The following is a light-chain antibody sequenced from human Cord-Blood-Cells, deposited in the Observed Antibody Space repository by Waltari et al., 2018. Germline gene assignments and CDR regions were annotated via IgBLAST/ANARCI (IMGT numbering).Light chain of an antibody. V-gene: IGLV2-8*01. J-gene: IGLJ2*01. Sequence: APNHPPSASGAPGHSGTLPRPGTQRYARGFNLVPWYPQHPGKAPKLMIYEVSKRPSGVPDRFSGSKSGNTASLTVSGLQAEDEADYYCSSYAGSNNVVFGGGTKLTVL. CDR1: QRYARGFNL. CDR2: EVS. CDR3: SSYAGSNNVV.